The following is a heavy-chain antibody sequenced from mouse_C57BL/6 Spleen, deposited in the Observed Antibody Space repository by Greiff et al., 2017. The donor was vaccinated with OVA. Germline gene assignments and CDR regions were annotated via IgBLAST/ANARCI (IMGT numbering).Heavy chain of an antibody. D-gene: IGHD3-2*02. CDR2: INPNNGGT. CDR3: ARGAGYDAMDY. CDR1: GYTFTDYY. V-gene: IGHV1-26*01. Sequence: FQLQQSGPELVKPGASVKISCKASGYTFTDYYMNWVKQSHGKSLEWIGDINPNNGGTSYNQKFKGKATLTVDKSSSTAYMELRSLTSEDSAVYYCARGAGYDAMDYWGQGTSVTVSS. J-gene: IGHJ4*01.